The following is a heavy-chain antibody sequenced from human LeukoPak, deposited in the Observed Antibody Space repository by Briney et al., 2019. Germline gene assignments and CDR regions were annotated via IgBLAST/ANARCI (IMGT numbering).Heavy chain of an antibody. CDR1: GFSVSNNY. D-gene: IGHD1-1*01. Sequence: GGSLRLSCAASGFSVSNNYMSWVRQAPGKGLEWVSLISSTGNLHYADSVKGRFTISRDFSSNTFYLEMHSLTVEDTAVYYCARVTGTTAGDHWGQGTLVSVSS. V-gene: IGHV3-66*03. J-gene: IGHJ5*02. CDR2: ISSTGNL. CDR3: ARVTGTTAGDH.